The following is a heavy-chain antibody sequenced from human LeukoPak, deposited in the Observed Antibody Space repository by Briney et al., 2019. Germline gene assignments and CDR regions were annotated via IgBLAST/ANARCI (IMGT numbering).Heavy chain of an antibody. V-gene: IGHV3-48*03. Sequence: PGGSLRLSCAASGFTFSSYEMNWVRQAPGKGLEWVSYISSSGSTIYYEDSVKGRFTISRDNAKNSLYMQMTSLRAEDTAVYYCARDFRRGTGYYNFDYWGQGTLVTVSS. CDR2: ISSSGSTI. D-gene: IGHD3/OR15-3a*01. J-gene: IGHJ4*02. CDR3: ARDFRRGTGYYNFDY. CDR1: GFTFSSYE.